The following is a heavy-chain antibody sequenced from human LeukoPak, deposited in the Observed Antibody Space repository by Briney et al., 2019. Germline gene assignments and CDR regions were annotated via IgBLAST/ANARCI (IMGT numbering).Heavy chain of an antibody. Sequence: PGGSLRLSCVASGLAFRNYAMTWVRQAPGKGLEWVSVIRGSGGDIRYADSVKGRFTISRDNSVNTLCLQMNSLRAEDTAVYYCGKDPNGDYIGAFDFWGQGTMVTVSS. D-gene: IGHD4-17*01. CDR2: IRGSGGDI. J-gene: IGHJ3*01. CDR3: GKDPNGDYIGAFDF. CDR1: GLAFRNYA. V-gene: IGHV3-23*01.